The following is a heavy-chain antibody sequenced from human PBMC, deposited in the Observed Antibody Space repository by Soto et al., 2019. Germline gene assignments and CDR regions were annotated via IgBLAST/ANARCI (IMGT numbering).Heavy chain of an antibody. D-gene: IGHD3-16*02. Sequence: PGGSLRLSCAGSVFIISDHYMDWVRQAPGKGLEWVGRSRDKANGYTTEYAASVKDRFTISRDDSKNTLYLQMNSLKTEDTAVYYCTTLLSPDYYYYGMDVWGQGTTVTVSS. V-gene: IGHV3-72*01. CDR2: SRDKANGYTT. CDR3: TTLLSPDYYYYGMDV. CDR1: VFIISDHY. J-gene: IGHJ6*02.